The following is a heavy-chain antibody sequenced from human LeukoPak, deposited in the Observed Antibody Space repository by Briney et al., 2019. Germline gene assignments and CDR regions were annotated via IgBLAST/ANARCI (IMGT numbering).Heavy chain of an antibody. CDR2: IYTSGST. CDR1: GGSIGSYY. CDR3: GSGGARGSLPYVFDF. Sequence: SETLSLTCTVSGGSIGSYYWSWIRQPAGKGLEWIGRIYTSGSTNYNPSLKSRVTISVDTSKNQFSLKLSSVTAADTAVYYCGSGGARGSLPYVFDFGAKGKMATVSS. D-gene: IGHD1-26*01. J-gene: IGHJ3*01. V-gene: IGHV4-4*07.